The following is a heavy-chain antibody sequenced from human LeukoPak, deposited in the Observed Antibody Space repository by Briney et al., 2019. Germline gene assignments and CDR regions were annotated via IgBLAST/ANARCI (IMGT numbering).Heavy chain of an antibody. CDR3: ARVDYGDYRFDY. CDR1: SGSISSGGYY. V-gene: IGHV4-31*03. Sequence: SETLSLTCTVSSGSISSGGYYWSWIRQHPGKGLEWIGYIYYSGSTYYNPSLKSRVTISVDMSKNQFSLKLSSVTAADTAVYYCARVDYGDYRFDYWGQGTLVNVSS. D-gene: IGHD4-17*01. J-gene: IGHJ4*02. CDR2: IYYSGST.